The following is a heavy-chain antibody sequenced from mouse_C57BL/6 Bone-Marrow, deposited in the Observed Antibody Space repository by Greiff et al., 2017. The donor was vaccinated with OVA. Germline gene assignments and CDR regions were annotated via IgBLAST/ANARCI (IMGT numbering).Heavy chain of an antibody. J-gene: IGHJ2*01. CDR1: GYAFTNYL. CDR3: ARRITTVVHYFDY. V-gene: IGHV1-54*01. D-gene: IGHD1-1*01. Sequence: QVQLQQSGAELVRPGTSVKVSCKASGYAFTNYLIEWVKQRPGQGLEWIGVINPGSGGTNYNEKFKGKATLTADKSSSTAYMQLSSLTSEDSAVYFCARRITTVVHYFDYWGQGTTLTVSS. CDR2: INPGSGGT.